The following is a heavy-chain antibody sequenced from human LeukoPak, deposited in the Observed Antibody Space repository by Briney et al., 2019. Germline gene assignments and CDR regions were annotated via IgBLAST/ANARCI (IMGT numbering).Heavy chain of an antibody. D-gene: IGHD3-10*01. J-gene: IGHJ4*02. V-gene: IGHV3-48*04. CDR2: ISTSSKTI. CDR1: GFTLNTYS. CDR3: ARDLKTYHYGSGSYRPFDY. Sequence: GGSLRLSCAASGFTLNTYSMNWVRQAPGKGLEWISYISTSSKTIHYADSVKGRFTISRDNVKNSLYLQMNSLRAEDTAVYYCARDLKTYHYGSGSYRPFDYWGQGTLVTVSS.